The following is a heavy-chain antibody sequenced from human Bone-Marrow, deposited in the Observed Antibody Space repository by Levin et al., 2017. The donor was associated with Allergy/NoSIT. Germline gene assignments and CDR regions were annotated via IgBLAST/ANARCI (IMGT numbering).Heavy chain of an antibody. CDR2: VSENGVTT. V-gene: IGHV3-23*01. CDR1: GFPFSSYA. D-gene: IGHD2-15*01. J-gene: IGHJ4*02. Sequence: LSLTCAASGFPFSSYAMNWVRQAPGKGLEWVSAVSENGVTTYYADSVKGRFTISRDNSKNTLYLQMSSLRAEDTAAYYCAKVAGYCAGGSCFYYYDYWGQGTLVTVSS. CDR3: AKVAGYCAGGSCFYYYDY.